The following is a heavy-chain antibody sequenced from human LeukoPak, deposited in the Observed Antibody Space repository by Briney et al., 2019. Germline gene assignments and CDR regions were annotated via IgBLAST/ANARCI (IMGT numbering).Heavy chain of an antibody. V-gene: IGHV3-11*04. D-gene: IGHD6-13*01. CDR3: ARVRRAAADSLRYFDY. CDR1: GFSFIDYY. J-gene: IGHJ4*02. Sequence: GGSLRLSCAASGFSFIDYYMSWIRQAPGKGLEWVSYMDDSGRIIYYGGSVKGRFTISRDNARNSLFLQMNRLTADDTAVYFCARVRRAAADSLRYFDYWGQGTLVTVS. CDR2: MDDSGRII.